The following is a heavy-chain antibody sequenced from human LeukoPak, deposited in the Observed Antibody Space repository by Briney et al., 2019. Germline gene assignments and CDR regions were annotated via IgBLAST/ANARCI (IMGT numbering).Heavy chain of an antibody. Sequence: GASVKVSCKASGYDFTDYFLHWVRQAPGQGLEWMGWINPKSGATAYAQKFQGRVTMTRDSSISTVYMELSGLRSDDTAVYYCARDGPATYDYWGQGTLVTVSS. D-gene: IGHD2-2*01. CDR1: GYDFTDYF. J-gene: IGHJ4*02. CDR2: INPKSGAT. CDR3: ARDGPATYDY. V-gene: IGHV1-2*02.